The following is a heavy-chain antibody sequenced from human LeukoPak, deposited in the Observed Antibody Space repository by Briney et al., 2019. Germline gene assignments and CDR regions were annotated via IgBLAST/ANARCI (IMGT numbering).Heavy chain of an antibody. Sequence: SETLSLTCTVSGGSISSYYWTWIRQPPGKGLEWIGYIYYTGATSYNPSLRSRVTISVDTSKKQFSLKLTSVTAADTAVYYCARYGGSGWVIDNWGQGTLVTVSS. CDR3: ARYGGSGWVIDN. J-gene: IGHJ4*02. V-gene: IGHV4-59*08. CDR1: GGSISSYY. CDR2: IYYTGAT. D-gene: IGHD6-19*01.